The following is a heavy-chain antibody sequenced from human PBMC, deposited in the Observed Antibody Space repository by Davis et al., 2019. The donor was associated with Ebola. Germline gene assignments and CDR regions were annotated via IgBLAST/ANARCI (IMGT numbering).Heavy chain of an antibody. V-gene: IGHV1-69*04. CDR2: ITPILGIA. CDR1: GGTFSSYA. D-gene: IGHD1-26*01. CDR3: ARALIVMGATKSPDAFDI. J-gene: IGHJ3*02. Sequence: SVKVSCKASGGTFSSYAISWVRQAPGQGLEWMGRITPILGIANYAQKFQGRVTITADKSTSTAYMELSSLRSEDTAVYYCARALIVMGATKSPDAFDIWGQGTMVTVSS.